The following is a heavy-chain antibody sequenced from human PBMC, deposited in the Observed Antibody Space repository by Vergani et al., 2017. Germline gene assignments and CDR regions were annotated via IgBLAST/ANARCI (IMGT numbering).Heavy chain of an antibody. D-gene: IGHD2-2*01. CDR3: VRHASHSHCASTNCATGFYQFMDV. CDR1: GYIFTSYW. J-gene: IGHJ6*03. Sequence: EVQLVQSIAEVKRPGESLRISCQASGYIFTSYWIGWVRQLPGKGLEWMGLIYPGDSDTRYSPSFQGQVTISADKSIKTAYLQWSSLQASDIATYYCVRHASHSHCASTNCATGFYQFMDVWGNGTAVTVSS. V-gene: IGHV5-51*01. CDR2: IYPGDSDT.